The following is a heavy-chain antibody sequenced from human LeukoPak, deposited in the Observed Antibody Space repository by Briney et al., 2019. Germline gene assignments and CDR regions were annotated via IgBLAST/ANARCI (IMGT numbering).Heavy chain of an antibody. D-gene: IGHD2-8*01. V-gene: IGHV3-13*01. CDR3: VRAAPNSRYYYSGMDV. CDR1: GITFSDYD. CDR2: IGTVDDS. Sequence: GGSLRLSCAASGITFSDYDIHWVRQLKGKGLEWVSTIGTVDDSYYPGSVKGRFTISRENAKSSSHLQMNSLRVEDTAVYYCVRAAPNSRYYYSGMDVWGHGTTVTVSS. J-gene: IGHJ6*02.